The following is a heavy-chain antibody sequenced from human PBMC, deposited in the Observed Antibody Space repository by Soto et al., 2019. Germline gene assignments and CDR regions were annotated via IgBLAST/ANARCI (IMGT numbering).Heavy chain of an antibody. D-gene: IGHD1-26*01. CDR2: ISAYNGNT. CDR3: ARDDTEWELPTYGMDV. CDR1: GYTFTSYG. V-gene: IGHV1-18*01. J-gene: IGHJ6*02. Sequence: ASVKVSCKASGYTFTSYGISWVLQAPGQGLEWMGWISAYNGNTNYAQKLQGRVTMTTDTSTSTACMGLRSLRSDDTAVYYCARDDTEWELPTYGMDVWGQGTTVTVSS.